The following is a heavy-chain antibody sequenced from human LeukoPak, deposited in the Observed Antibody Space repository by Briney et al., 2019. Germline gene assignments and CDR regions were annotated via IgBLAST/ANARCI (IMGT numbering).Heavy chain of an antibody. D-gene: IGHD6-13*01. J-gene: IGHJ3*02. CDR2: ISSSSSYI. CDR1: GFTFSSYS. CDR3: ARFLSGNAFDI. Sequence: GGSLRLSCAASGFTFSSYSMNWVRQAPGKGLEWVSSISSSSSYIYYADSVKGRFTISRDNAKNSLYLQMNSLRAEDTVVYYCARFLSGNAFDIWGQGTMVTVSS. V-gene: IGHV3-21*01.